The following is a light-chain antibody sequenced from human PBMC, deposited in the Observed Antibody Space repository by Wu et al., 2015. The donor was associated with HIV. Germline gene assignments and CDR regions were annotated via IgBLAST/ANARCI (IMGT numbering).Light chain of an antibody. V-gene: IGKV3-20*01. J-gene: IGKJ2*01. CDR1: QRVSSNY. CDR2: GAS. Sequence: IVLTQSPGTLSLSPRERATLSCRASQRVSSNYLAWYQQKFGQAPRLLIYGASRRATGIPDRFSGSGSGTDFTLTISRLEPEDFAVYYCQQYGSSSYTFGQGTKLEIK. CDR3: QQYGSSSYT.